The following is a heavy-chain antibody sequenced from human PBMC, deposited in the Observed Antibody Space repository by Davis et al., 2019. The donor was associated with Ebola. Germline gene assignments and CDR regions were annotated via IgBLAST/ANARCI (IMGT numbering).Heavy chain of an antibody. CDR3: ARLPRGYFDQGYGLDV. D-gene: IGHD2/OR15-2a*01. Sequence: GESLKISCQSSGYTFTTYWIAWVRQLPGKGLEWMGLIYPGDSETSYSPSFQGQVTISVDKSLSITYLQWSTLKASDTGMYYCARLPRGYFDQGYGLDVWGQGTTVTVSS. CDR2: IYPGDSET. V-gene: IGHV5-51*01. J-gene: IGHJ6*02. CDR1: GYTFTTYW.